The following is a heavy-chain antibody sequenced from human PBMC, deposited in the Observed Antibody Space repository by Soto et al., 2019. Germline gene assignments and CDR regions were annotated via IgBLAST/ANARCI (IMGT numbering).Heavy chain of an antibody. D-gene: IGHD1-7*01. Sequence: QVQLVQSGGEVRKPGASVTVSCKASGYTFTSYGISWVRQAPGQGLEWMGWISGYNGKTSYAQKVQDRVTMTTDTTKTTVYLDLRNLSFDHTEVYYCEKGGELPYYYYGMEVLGQGTTVTVSS. V-gene: IGHV1-18*01. J-gene: IGHJ6*02. CDR2: ISGYNGKT. CDR1: GYTFTSYG. CDR3: EKGGELPYYYYGMEV.